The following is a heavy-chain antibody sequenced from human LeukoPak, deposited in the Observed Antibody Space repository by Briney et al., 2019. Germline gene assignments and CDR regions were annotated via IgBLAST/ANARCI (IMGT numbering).Heavy chain of an antibody. D-gene: IGHD1-26*01. V-gene: IGHV3-33*01. Sequence: GRSLRLSCAASGFTFSSYGMHWVRQAPGKGLEWVAVIWYDGSNKYYADSVKGRFTISRDNSKNTLYLQMNSLRAEDTAVYYCARSIVGATTAYYYGMDVWGQGTTVTVSS. J-gene: IGHJ6*02. CDR2: IWYDGSNK. CDR3: ARSIVGATTAYYYGMDV. CDR1: GFTFSSYG.